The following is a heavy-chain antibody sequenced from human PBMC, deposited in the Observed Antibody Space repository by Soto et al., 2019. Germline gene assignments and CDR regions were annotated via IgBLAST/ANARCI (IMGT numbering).Heavy chain of an antibody. CDR3: ARGSSPHYGMDV. J-gene: IGHJ6*02. V-gene: IGHV4-31*03. CDR1: GGSITSGGFF. CDR2: IYYSGYT. Sequence: QVQLQESGPGLMKPSQTLSLTCSVSGGSITSGGFFWSWVRQDPGEGLELIAYIYYSGYTYYHPSLKSRLSISMDTSKNQFSLKLSSVSATDTAVYYCARGSSPHYGMDVLGQGTTVTVSS. D-gene: IGHD6-6*01.